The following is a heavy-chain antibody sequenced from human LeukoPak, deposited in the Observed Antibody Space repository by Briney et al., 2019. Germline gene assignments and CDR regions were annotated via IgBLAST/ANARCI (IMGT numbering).Heavy chain of an antibody. D-gene: IGHD3-22*01. CDR2: IYYSGRT. V-gene: IGHV4-39*01. CDR1: GDYVSRSDSY. Sequence: SETLSLTCSVSGDYVSRSDSYWDWIRQPPGKGLEWIGTIYYSGRTYYSPSLKSRVTMSVDPSNNQFSLNLRSVTAADTALYYCARRRYYDGSGYLEWGQGTLLSVSS. CDR3: ARRRYYDGSGYLE. J-gene: IGHJ1*01.